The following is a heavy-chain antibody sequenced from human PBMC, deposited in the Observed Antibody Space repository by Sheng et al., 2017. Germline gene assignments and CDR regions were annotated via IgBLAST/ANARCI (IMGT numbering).Heavy chain of an antibody. D-gene: IGHD5-12*01. CDR2: IYYSGST. CDR3: ARVTWDSGYDSNWFDP. V-gene: IGHV4-59*01. Sequence: QVQLQESGPGLVKPSETLSLTCTVSGGSISSYYWSWIRQPPGKGLEWIGYIYYSGSTNYNPSLKSRVTISVDTSKNQFSLKLSSVTAADTAVYYCARVTWDSGYDSNWFDPWGQGTLVTVSS. J-gene: IGHJ5*02. CDR1: GGSISSYY.